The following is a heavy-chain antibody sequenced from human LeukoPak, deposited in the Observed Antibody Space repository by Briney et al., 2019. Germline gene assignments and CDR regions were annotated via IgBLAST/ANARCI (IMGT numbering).Heavy chain of an antibody. CDR3: AKDPRGSGSYLWFDP. D-gene: IGHD3-10*01. Sequence: PGGSLRLSCATSGFTFSSYAMSWVRQAPGKGLEWVSDISGSGGSTYYADSVKGRFTISRDNSKNTLYLQMNSLRAEDTAVYYCAKDPRGSGSYLWFDPWGQGTLVTVSS. J-gene: IGHJ5*02. V-gene: IGHV3-23*01. CDR2: ISGSGGST. CDR1: GFTFSSYA.